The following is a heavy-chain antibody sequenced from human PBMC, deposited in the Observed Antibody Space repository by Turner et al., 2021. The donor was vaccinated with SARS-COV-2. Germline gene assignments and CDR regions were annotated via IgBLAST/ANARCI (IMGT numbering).Heavy chain of an antibody. D-gene: IGHD5-18*01. Sequence: QVQLQESGPGLVKPSETLSLTCTVSGGSISNYYWSWIRQPPGKGLEWIGYIYHGGSTKYNPSLKSRVTIAVDTSKNQFSLILGSVTAADTAVYYCARLYTYAEFYFDYWGQGALVTVSS. CDR1: GGSISNYY. J-gene: IGHJ4*02. V-gene: IGHV4-59*08. CDR2: IYHGGST. CDR3: ARLYTYAEFYFDY.